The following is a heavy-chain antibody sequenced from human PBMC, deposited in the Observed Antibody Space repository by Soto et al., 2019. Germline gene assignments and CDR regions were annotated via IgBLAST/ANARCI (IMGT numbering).Heavy chain of an antibody. CDR1: GGSFTSNNW. D-gene: IGHD1-7*01. CDR3: ASRGPGTRLDY. Sequence: SETLSLTCAVSGGSFTSNNWWTWVRQPPGQGLEWIGEIYRTGSTNYNPSLKSRVPISLDKSEKQFSLTVTFLTPADTAVYPCASRGPGTRLDYLGPGTLVPVSS. J-gene: IGHJ4*02. CDR2: IYRTGST. V-gene: IGHV4-4*02.